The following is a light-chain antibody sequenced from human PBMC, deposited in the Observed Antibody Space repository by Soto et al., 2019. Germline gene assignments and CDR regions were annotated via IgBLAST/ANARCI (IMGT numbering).Light chain of an antibody. CDR2: DVS. J-gene: IGLJ3*02. CDR1: SSDVGGYNH. Sequence: QSALTQPASVSGSPGQSITIACTGTSSDVGGYNHVSWYQVQPGKAPRLVIYDVSIRPPAVSDRFSGSTSGNTASLTISGLQAEDEADYYCSSYTATRTVVFGGGTKLTVL. V-gene: IGLV2-14*03. CDR3: SSYTATRTVV.